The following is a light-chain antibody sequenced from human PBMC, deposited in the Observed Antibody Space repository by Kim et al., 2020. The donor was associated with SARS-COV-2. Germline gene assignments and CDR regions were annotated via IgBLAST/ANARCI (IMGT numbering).Light chain of an antibody. V-gene: IGLV3-21*04. CDR3: EVWDRLSGVI. CDR2: YES. Sequence: PGRTATITGGGHNSGGESVHWYQQKPGQAPVLVIDYESDRPTGVPDRFSGADSGNTATLSISRVGAGDDADYYCEVWDRLSGVIFGGGTKLTVL. CDR1: NSGGES. J-gene: IGLJ2*01.